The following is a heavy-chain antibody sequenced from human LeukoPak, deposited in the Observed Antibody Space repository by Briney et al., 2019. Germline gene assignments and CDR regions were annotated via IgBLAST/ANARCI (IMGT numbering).Heavy chain of an antibody. CDR2: IYYSGST. J-gene: IGHJ3*02. D-gene: IGHD3-22*01. CDR1: VGFISSYY. CDR3: AREYYYDRIGAFDI. Sequence: PSETLSLTCTVSVGFISSYYWSWIRQPPGKGLEWIGYIYYSGSTNYNPSLKSRVTISVDTSKNQFSLKLSPVTAADTAVYYCAREYYYDRIGAFDIWGQGTMVTVSS. V-gene: IGHV4-59*01.